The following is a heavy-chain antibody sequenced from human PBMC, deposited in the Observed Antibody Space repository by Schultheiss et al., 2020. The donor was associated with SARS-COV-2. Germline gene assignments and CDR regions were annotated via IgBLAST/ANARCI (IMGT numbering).Heavy chain of an antibody. Sequence: ASVKVSCKASGYTFTGYYMHWVRQAPGQGLEWMGWINPNSGGTNYAQKFQGRVTMTRDTSISTAYMELSRLRSDDTAVYYCARGPSGITGPHSPHWGQGTLVTVSS. D-gene: IGHD1-20*01. J-gene: IGHJ4*02. CDR1: GYTFTGYY. CDR2: INPNSGGT. CDR3: ARGPSGITGPHSPH. V-gene: IGHV1-2*02.